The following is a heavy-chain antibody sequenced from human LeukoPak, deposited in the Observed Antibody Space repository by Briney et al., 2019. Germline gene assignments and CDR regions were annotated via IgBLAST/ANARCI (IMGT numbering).Heavy chain of an antibody. V-gene: IGHV3-7*05. CDR1: GFSFTTYW. J-gene: IGHJ4*02. D-gene: IGHD6-13*01. Sequence: GGSLRLSCAASGFSFTTYWMTWVRQAPGKVLEWVANIQKDGSEKNYVESVKGRFTISRDNAENSLYLQMNSLRAEDTAVYYCARAAAGYYFDYWGQGALVTVSS. CDR2: IQKDGSEK. CDR3: ARAAAGYYFDY.